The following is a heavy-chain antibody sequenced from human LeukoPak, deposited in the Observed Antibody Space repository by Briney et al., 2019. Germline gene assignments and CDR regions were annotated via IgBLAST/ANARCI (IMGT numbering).Heavy chain of an antibody. Sequence: LSLTCTVSGGSISSSSYYWGWIRQPPGKGLEWVSYISTSISTIYYADSVKGRFTISRDNAKNSLYLQMNSLRAEDTAVYYCARDYDIRILMDVWGQGTTVTVSS. D-gene: IGHD3-9*01. V-gene: IGHV3-11*04. J-gene: IGHJ6*02. CDR1: GGSISSSSYY. CDR3: ARDYDIRILMDV. CDR2: ISTSISTI.